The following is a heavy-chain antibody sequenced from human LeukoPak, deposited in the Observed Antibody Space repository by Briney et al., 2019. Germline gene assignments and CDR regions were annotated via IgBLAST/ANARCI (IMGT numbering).Heavy chain of an antibody. CDR3: ARDLGTMIVVGWYFDL. D-gene: IGHD3-22*01. Sequence: GGSLRLSCAASGFTFSSYSMNWVRQAPGKGLEWVSSISSSSSYIYYADSVKGRFAISRDNAKNSLYLQMNSLRAEDTAVYYCARDLGTMIVVGWYFDLWGRGTLVTVSS. J-gene: IGHJ2*01. CDR1: GFTFSSYS. V-gene: IGHV3-21*01. CDR2: ISSSSSYI.